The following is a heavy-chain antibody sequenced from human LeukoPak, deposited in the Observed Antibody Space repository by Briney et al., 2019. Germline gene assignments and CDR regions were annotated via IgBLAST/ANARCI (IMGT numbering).Heavy chain of an antibody. Sequence: GGSLRLSCAASGFTFSSYAMHWVRQAPGKGLEWVAVISYDGSNKYYADSVKGRFTISRGNSKNTLYLQMNSLRAEDTAVYYCARDQRVGATRRPLYWFDPWGQGTLVTVSS. CDR2: ISYDGSNK. CDR1: GFTFSSYA. CDR3: ARDQRVGATRRPLYWFDP. J-gene: IGHJ5*02. D-gene: IGHD1-26*01. V-gene: IGHV3-30*01.